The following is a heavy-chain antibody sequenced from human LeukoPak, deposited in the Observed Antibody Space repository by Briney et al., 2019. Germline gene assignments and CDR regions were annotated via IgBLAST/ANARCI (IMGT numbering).Heavy chain of an antibody. CDR3: ARGVGLTIFGDAFDI. CDR2: IIPIFGTA. J-gene: IGHJ3*02. Sequence: ASVKVSCKASGGTFSSYAISWVRQAPGQGLEWMGRIIPIFGTANYAQKFQGRVTITTDESTSTAYMELSSLRSEDTAVCYCARGVGLTIFGDAFDIWGQGTMVTVSS. D-gene: IGHD3-9*01. V-gene: IGHV1-69*05. CDR1: GGTFSSYA.